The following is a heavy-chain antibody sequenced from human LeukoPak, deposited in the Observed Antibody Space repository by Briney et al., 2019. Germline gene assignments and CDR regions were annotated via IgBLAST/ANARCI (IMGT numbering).Heavy chain of an antibody. CDR3: ARVGMQWLGRKSAFDI. CDR1: GGSFSGYY. D-gene: IGHD6-19*01. Sequence: PSETLSLTCAVYGGSFSGYYWSWIRQPPGKGLEWIGEINHSGSTNYNPSLKSRVTISVDTSKNQFSLKLSSVTAADTAVYYCARVGMQWLGRKSAFDIWGQGTMVTVSS. CDR2: INHSGST. V-gene: IGHV4-34*01. J-gene: IGHJ3*02.